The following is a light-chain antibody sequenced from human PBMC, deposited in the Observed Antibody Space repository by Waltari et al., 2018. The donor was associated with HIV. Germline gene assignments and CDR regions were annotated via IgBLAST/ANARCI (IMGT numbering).Light chain of an antibody. Sequence: SYELTQPPPVSVSPGQTARIPSSGDALPKQYAYWYQQKPGQAPVLVIYKDSERPSGIPERFSGSSSGTTVTLTISGVQAEDEADYYCQSADSSGTYPNVVFGGGTKLTVL. J-gene: IGLJ2*01. V-gene: IGLV3-25*03. CDR1: ALPKQY. CDR3: QSADSSGTYPNVV. CDR2: KDS.